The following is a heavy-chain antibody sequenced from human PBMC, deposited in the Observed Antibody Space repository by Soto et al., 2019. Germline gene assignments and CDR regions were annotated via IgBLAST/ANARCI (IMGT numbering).Heavy chain of an antibody. V-gene: IGHV1-3*01. J-gene: IGHJ6*02. CDR3: ARDSGGMDV. CDR2: INAGNGNT. CDR1: GYTFTSYA. Sequence: QVQLVQSGAEVKKPGASVKISCKASGYTFTSYALHWVRQAPGQRLEWMGWINAGNGNTKYSKKFQGRVTITRDTSASTAYMKLSSLRSEDTAVYYCARDSGGMDVWGQGTTVTVSS.